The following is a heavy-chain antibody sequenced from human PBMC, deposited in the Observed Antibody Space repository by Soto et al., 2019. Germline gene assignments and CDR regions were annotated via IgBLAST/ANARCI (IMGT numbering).Heavy chain of an antibody. Sequence: SETLSLTCTVSGGSVSSGGYYWSWIRQHPGTGLEWIGYIYYSGTTYFNPSLKSRASISLDTSKNEFSLKLTSVTAADTAVYYCARRALPQCINGVCYKDGFWDYWGQGALVTVSS. CDR2: IYYSGTT. D-gene: IGHD2-8*01. J-gene: IGHJ4*02. V-gene: IGHV4-31*03. CDR1: GGSVSSGGYY. CDR3: ARRALPQCINGVCYKDGFWDY.